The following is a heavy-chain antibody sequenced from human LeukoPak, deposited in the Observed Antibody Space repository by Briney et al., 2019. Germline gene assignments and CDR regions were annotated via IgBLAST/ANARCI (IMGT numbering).Heavy chain of an antibody. J-gene: IGHJ4*02. CDR2: IYYSGST. CDR3: ARSLGLSNFDY. D-gene: IGHD3-16*01. V-gene: IGHV4-59*08. CDR1: GGSINSYY. Sequence: SETLSLTCTVSGGSINSYYWSWIRQPPGKGLEWIGYIYYSGSTNYNPSLKSRVTISVDTSKNQFSLKLSSVTAADTAVYYCARSLGLSNFDYWGQGTLVTVSS.